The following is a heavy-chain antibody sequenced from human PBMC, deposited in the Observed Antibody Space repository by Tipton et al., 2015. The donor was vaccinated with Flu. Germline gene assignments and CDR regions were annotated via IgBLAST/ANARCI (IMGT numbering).Heavy chain of an antibody. CDR2: IYTTGST. V-gene: IGHV4-61*02. D-gene: IGHD3-10*01. J-gene: IGHJ5*02. Sequence: TLSLTCDVAGASVSTGAYFWTWIRQPAGRGLEWIGRIYTTGSTDYNPSLKSRVTIFLDTSSNHFSLKLTPVTSADTAVYYCARVKGGWSGSHMGPNWFDPWGQGTLVTVSS. CDR1: GASVSTGAYF. CDR3: ARVKGGWSGSHMGPNWFDP.